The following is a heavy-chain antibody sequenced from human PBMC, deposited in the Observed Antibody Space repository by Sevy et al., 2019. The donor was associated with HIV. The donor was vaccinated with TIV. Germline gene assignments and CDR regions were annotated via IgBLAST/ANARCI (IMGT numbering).Heavy chain of an antibody. CDR2: IKQDRSEK. J-gene: IGHJ6*02. D-gene: IGHD5-12*01. Sequence: GWSLRLSCAASGFTFNNYWMSWVRQAPGKGLEWVANIKQDRSEKYYVDSVKGRFAISRDNAKNSLYLQMSSLRAEDTAVYYCARDQNSGYYWNYYYFGMDVWGQGTMVTVSS. V-gene: IGHV3-7*01. CDR3: ARDQNSGYYWNYYYFGMDV. CDR1: GFTFNNYW.